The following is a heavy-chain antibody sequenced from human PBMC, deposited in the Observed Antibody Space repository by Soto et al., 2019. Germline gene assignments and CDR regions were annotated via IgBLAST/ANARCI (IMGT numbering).Heavy chain of an antibody. V-gene: IGHV3-7*01. J-gene: IGHJ6*03. CDR3: ARDLSLWFGELLWYYYMDV. CDR1: GFTFSSYW. CDR2: IKQDGSEK. Sequence: GGSLRLSCAASGFTFSSYWMSWVRQAPGKGLGWVANIKQDGSEKSYVAPVKGRFTISRDNAKNSLYLQMNSLRAEDTAVYYCARDLSLWFGELLWYYYMDVWGKGTTVTVSS. D-gene: IGHD3-10*01.